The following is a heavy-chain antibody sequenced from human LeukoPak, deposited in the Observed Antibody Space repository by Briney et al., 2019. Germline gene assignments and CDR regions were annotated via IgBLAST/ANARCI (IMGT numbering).Heavy chain of an antibody. CDR3: ARGLGGGRRSYSSSWSFDY. D-gene: IGHD6-13*01. J-gene: IGHJ4*02. CDR2: INHSGSP. CDR1: GGSFSGYY. V-gene: IGHV4-34*01. Sequence: SETLSLTCAVYGGSFSGYYWSWIRQPPGKGLEWIGEINHSGSPNYNPSLKSRVTISVDTSKNQFSLKLSSVTAADTAVYYCARGLGGGRRSYSSSWSFDYWGQGTLVTVSS.